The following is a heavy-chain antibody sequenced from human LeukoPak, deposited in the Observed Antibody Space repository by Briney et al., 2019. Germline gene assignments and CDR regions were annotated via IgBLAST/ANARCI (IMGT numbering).Heavy chain of an antibody. J-gene: IGHJ4*02. CDR1: GGSISSGYYF. V-gene: IGHV4-61*02. CDR3: ARGALQYYFDS. CDR2: IYTTGLT. Sequence: SETLSLTCTVSGGSISSGYYFWTWIRQPAGKGLEWIGRIYTTGLTNYNPSLKSRVTISADTSKNQFSLHLSSVTAADTAVHFCARGALQYYFDSWGQGTLVTVSS.